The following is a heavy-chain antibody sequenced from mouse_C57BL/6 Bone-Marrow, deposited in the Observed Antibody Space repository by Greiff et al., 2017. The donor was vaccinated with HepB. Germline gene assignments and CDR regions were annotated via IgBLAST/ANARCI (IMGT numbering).Heavy chain of an antibody. V-gene: IGHV5-12*01. J-gene: IGHJ3*01. D-gene: IGHD2-4*01. Sequence: EVQGVESGGGLVQPGGSLKLSCAASGFTFSDYYMYWVRQTPEKRLEWVAYISNGGGSTYYPDTVKGRFTISRDNAKNTLYLQMSRLKSEDTAMYYCARQAMITRAWFAYWGQGTLVTVSA. CDR3: ARQAMITRAWFAY. CDR2: ISNGGGST. CDR1: GFTFSDYY.